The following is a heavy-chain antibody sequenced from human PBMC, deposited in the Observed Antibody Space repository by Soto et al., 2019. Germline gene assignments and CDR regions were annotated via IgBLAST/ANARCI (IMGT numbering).Heavy chain of an antibody. J-gene: IGHJ6*03. Sequence: SETLSLTCTVSGGSISSYYWSWIRQPPGKGLEWIGYIYYSGSTNYNPSLKSRVTILIDTSKNQFTLKLSSVTAADTAVYYCARPSYYDFWSGYYLVGISWYYYYMDVWGKGTTVTLSS. V-gene: IGHV4-59*01. D-gene: IGHD3-3*01. CDR2: IYYSGST. CDR1: GGSISSYY. CDR3: ARPSYYDFWSGYYLVGISWYYYYMDV.